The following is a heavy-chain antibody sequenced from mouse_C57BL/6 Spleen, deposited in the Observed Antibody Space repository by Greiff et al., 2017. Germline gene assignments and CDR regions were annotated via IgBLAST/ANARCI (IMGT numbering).Heavy chain of an antibody. CDR2: INYDGSST. D-gene: IGHD2-3*01. CDR3: ARDRGDGYYFDY. Sequence: DVKLVESEGGLVQPGSSLKLSCTASGFTFSDYYMAWVRQVPEKGLEWVANINYDGSSTYYLDSLKSRFIISRDNAKNILSLQMSSLKSEDTATYYCARDRGDGYYFDYWGQGTTLTVSS. V-gene: IGHV5-16*01. CDR1: GFTFSDYY. J-gene: IGHJ2*01.